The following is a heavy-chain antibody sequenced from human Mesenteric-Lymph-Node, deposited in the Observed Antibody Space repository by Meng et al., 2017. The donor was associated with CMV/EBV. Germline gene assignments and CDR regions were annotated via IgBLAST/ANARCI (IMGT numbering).Heavy chain of an antibody. CDR3: ARDVGAFDI. J-gene: IGHJ3*02. D-gene: IGHD2-15*01. CDR2: MDESGAEI. CDR1: GFRFEDYG. Sequence: GESLKISCAASGFRFEDYGMNWVRQAPGKGLEWVAGMDESGAEIGYADSVKGRFTISRDNAKKSLYLQMNSLRAEDTAVYYCARDVGAFDIWGQGTMVTVSS. V-gene: IGHV3-20*04.